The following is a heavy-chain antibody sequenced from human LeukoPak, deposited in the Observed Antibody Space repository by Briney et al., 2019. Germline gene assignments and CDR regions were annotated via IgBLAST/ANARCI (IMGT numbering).Heavy chain of an antibody. CDR1: GYTFTAYY. V-gene: IGHV1-2*04. D-gene: IGHD3-16*02. Sequence: GASVKVSCTASGYTFTAYYLHWVRQAPGQGLEWMGWINPNSGGTNYAQKFKGWVTLTRDTSINTAYMELSRLASDVTAVYFCARGTPGSYLGYWGQGTLVTVSS. CDR3: ARGTPGSYLGY. CDR2: INPNSGGT. J-gene: IGHJ4*02.